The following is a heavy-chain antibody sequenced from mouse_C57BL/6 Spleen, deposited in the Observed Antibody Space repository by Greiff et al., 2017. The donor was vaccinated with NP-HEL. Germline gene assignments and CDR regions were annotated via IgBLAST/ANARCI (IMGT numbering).Heavy chain of an antibody. CDR3: ARERPYGYDEGDYYAMDY. CDR2: IYPGNGDT. CDR1: GYTFTSYN. Sequence: LQQSGAELVRPGASVKMSCKASGYTFTSYNMHWVKQTPRQGLEWIGAIYPGNGDTSYNQKFKGKATLTVDKSSSTAYMQLSSLTSEDSAVYFCARERPYGYDEGDYYAMDYWGQGTSVTVSS. D-gene: IGHD2-2*01. J-gene: IGHJ4*01. V-gene: IGHV1-12*01.